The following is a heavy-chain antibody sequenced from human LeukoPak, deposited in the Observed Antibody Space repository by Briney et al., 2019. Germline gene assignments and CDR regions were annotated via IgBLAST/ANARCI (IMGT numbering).Heavy chain of an antibody. CDR1: GGSFSGYY. D-gene: IGHD5-24*01. V-gene: IGHV4-34*01. CDR3: ARRSGYNRERRFDP. Sequence: PSQTLSLTCAVYGGSFSGYYWSWIRQPPGKGLEWIGEINHSGSTNYNPSLKSRVTISVDTSKNQLSLKLSSVTAADTAVYYCARRSGYNRERRFDPWGQGTLVTVSS. CDR2: INHSGST. J-gene: IGHJ5*02.